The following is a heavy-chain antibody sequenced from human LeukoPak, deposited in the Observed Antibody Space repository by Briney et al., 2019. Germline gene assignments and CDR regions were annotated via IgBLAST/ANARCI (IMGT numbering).Heavy chain of an antibody. Sequence: GGSLRLSCVASGFTVSSNCMSWVRQAPGKGLEWVSIIYNDGSTFYADSVKGRFTISRDNSKNTLYLQMDSLSTEDTAVYYCARDYRNGAIDYWGQGTLVTVSS. CDR3: ARDYRNGAIDY. D-gene: IGHD1-1*01. V-gene: IGHV3-53*01. CDR1: GFTVSSNC. CDR2: IYNDGST. J-gene: IGHJ4*02.